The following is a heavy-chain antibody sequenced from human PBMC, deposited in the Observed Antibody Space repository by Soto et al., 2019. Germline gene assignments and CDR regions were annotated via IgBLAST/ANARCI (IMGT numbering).Heavy chain of an antibody. CDR2: IKQDGSEK. CDR1: GFTFSSYW. D-gene: IGHD2-2*01. Sequence: PGGSLRLSCAASGFTFSSYWMSWVRQAPGKGLEWVANIKQDGSEKYYVDSVKGRFTISRDNAKNSLYLQMNSLRAEDTAVYYCARDGQYRIRYGMDVWGQGTTVTVSS. CDR3: ARDGQYRIRYGMDV. J-gene: IGHJ6*02. V-gene: IGHV3-7*05.